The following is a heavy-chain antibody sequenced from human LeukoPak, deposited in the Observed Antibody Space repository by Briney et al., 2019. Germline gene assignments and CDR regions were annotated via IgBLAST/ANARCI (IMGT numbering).Heavy chain of an antibody. V-gene: IGHV3-30*02. CDR1: TFTFNIYG. CDR3: ARDRTAYSYGTFFAY. Sequence: GGSLRLSCAASTFTFNIYGMHWVRQAPGKGLEWVAFIQYDGSNKFYADSVKGRFTISRDHSRNTLYLQMNSLRAEDTAVYYCARDRTAYSYGTFFAYWGQGTLVTVSS. CDR2: IQYDGSNK. J-gene: IGHJ4*02. D-gene: IGHD5-18*01.